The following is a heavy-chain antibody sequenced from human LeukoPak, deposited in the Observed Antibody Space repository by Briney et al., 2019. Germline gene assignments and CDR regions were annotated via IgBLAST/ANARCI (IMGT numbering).Heavy chain of an antibody. V-gene: IGHV4-61*01. CDR3: AREVRYFDWLATYDY. D-gene: IGHD3-9*01. CDR1: GGSVSSGSYY. CDR2: IYYSGST. J-gene: IGHJ4*02. Sequence: SETVSLTCTVSGGSVSSGSYYWSWIRQPPGKGLEWIGYIYYSGSTNYNPSLKSRVTISVDTSKNQFSLKLSSVTAADTAVYYCAREVRYFDWLATYDYWGQGTLVTVSS.